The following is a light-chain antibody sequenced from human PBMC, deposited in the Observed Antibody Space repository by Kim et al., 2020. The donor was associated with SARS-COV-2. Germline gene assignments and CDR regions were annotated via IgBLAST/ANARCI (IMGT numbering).Light chain of an antibody. V-gene: IGKV1D-16*01. CDR2: AAS. CDR3: QQYDSYPRT. CDR1: QGISSW. Sequence: DIQMTQSPSSLSASVGDRVTITCRASQGISSWLAWYQQKPEKAPKSLIYAASSLQSGVPSRFSGSGSGTDFTLTNSSLQPEDFATDYGQQYDSYPRTFGQETKVDIK. J-gene: IGKJ1*01.